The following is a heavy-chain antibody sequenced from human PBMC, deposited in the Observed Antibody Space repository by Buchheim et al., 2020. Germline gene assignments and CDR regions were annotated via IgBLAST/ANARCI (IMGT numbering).Heavy chain of an antibody. CDR1: GFRFRTYA. CDR3: AKGITGTKENREFDY. V-gene: IGHV3-23*01. D-gene: IGHD4-17*01. J-gene: IGHJ4*02. CDR2: ISDSSKTI. Sequence: EVQLLESGGGLVQPGGSLRLSCTASGFRFRTYAMSWVRQAPGKGLEWVSAISDSSKTIYYAASVKGRFIISRDNSKNTLYLQMDSLRAEDTAVYYCAKGITGTKENREFDYWGQGTL.